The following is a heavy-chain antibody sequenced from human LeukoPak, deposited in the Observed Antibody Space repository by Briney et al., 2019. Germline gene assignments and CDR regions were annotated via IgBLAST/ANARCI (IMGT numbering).Heavy chain of an antibody. Sequence: SETLSLTCAVYGGSFSGYYWSWIRQPPGKGLEWIGEINHSGSTNYNPSLKSRVTISVDTSKNQFSLKLSSVTAADTAVYYCARGRVLLWFGVTNFDYWGQGTLATVSS. J-gene: IGHJ4*02. D-gene: IGHD3-10*01. CDR3: ARGRVLLWFGVTNFDY. V-gene: IGHV4-34*01. CDR2: INHSGST. CDR1: GGSFSGYY.